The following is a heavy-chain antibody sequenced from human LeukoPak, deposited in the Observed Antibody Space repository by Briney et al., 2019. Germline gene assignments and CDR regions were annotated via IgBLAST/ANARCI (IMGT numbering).Heavy chain of an antibody. V-gene: IGHV5-51*01. Sequence: GESLKISCKGSGYSFPIYWIAWVRQMPGKGLEWMGIIYPGDSDTRYSPSFQGQVTISADKSISTAYLQWSSLKASDTAMYYCARRVGYYYDSSGYYEPHFDYWGQGTLVTVSS. D-gene: IGHD3-22*01. CDR1: GYSFPIYW. CDR2: IYPGDSDT. CDR3: ARRVGYYYDSSGYYEPHFDY. J-gene: IGHJ4*02.